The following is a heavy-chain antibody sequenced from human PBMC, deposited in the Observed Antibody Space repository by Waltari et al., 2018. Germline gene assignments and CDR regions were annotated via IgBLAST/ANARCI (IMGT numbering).Heavy chain of an antibody. CDR2: ISAYNGNT. CDR3: ARTGRLLVSGAFDI. Sequence: VQLVQSGAEVKKPGATVKISCKASGYTFTDYYMHWVQQAPGQGLEWMGWISAYNGNTNYAQKFQGRVTITTDESTSTAYMELSSLRSEDTAVYYCARTGRLLVSGAFDIWGQGTMVTVSS. J-gene: IGHJ3*02. D-gene: IGHD1-26*01. V-gene: IGHV1-18*04. CDR1: GYTFTDYY.